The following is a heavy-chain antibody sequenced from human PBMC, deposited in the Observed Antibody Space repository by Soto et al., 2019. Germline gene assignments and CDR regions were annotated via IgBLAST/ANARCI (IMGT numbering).Heavy chain of an antibody. D-gene: IGHD3-10*01. CDR3: ARGFSAGKGSPPDY. J-gene: IGHJ4*02. Sequence: EVRLLESGGGLVQPGGSLRLSCAASGFTFSNYAMTWVRQAPGKGLEWVSGLNGSGGSTSSADSVKGRFAISRDNSKNTLYLQMNSLRDGDTAVYYCARGFSAGKGSPPDYCGQGPLVTVSS. CDR2: LNGSGGST. V-gene: IGHV3-23*01. CDR1: GFTFSNYA.